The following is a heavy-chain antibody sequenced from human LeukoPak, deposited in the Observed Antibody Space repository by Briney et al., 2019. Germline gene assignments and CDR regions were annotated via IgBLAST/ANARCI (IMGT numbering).Heavy chain of an antibody. CDR2: INTSNDNT. D-gene: IGHD4-17*01. Sequence: ASVKVSCKASGYTFTSYAMHWVRQAPGQRLEWMGWINTSNDNTQYSHKLQGRVTFTRDTSADTAYMELSSLRSEDTAVYYCASVDYGDYWGQGTLVTVSS. J-gene: IGHJ4*02. CDR1: GYTFTSYA. V-gene: IGHV1-3*04. CDR3: ASVDYGDY.